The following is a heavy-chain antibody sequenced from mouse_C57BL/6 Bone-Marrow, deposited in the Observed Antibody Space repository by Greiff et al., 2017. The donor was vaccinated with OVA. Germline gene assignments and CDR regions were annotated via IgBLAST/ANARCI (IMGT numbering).Heavy chain of an antibody. V-gene: IGHV1-18*01. CDR3: ARVNPDWDDFDY. J-gene: IGHJ2*01. Sequence: VQLKESGPELVKPGASVKIPCKASGYTFTDYNMYWVKQSHGKSLEWIGDINPNNGGTIYNQKFKGKATLTVDKSSSTAYMELRSLTSEDTAVYYCARVNPDWDDFDYWGQGTTLTVSS. CDR1: GYTFTDYN. D-gene: IGHD4-1*01. CDR2: INPNNGGT.